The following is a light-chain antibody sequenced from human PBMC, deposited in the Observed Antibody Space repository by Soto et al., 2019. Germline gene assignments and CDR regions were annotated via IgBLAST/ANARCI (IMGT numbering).Light chain of an antibody. V-gene: IGLV2-23*02. CDR3: CSYAGTTISQV. Sequence: QSVLTQPASVSGSPGQSITISCTGTSSDVGSYNYVSWFQHHPGKAPKLIIYEVNKRPSGISDRFSGSKSGNTASLTISGLQAEDEADYNCCSYAGTTISQVFGPGTRSTS. J-gene: IGLJ1*01. CDR2: EVN. CDR1: SSDVGSYNY.